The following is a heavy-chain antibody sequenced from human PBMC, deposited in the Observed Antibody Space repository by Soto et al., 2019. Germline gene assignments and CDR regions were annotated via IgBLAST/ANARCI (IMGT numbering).Heavy chain of an antibody. V-gene: IGHV1-8*01. J-gene: IGHJ6*03. CDR3: ARGPGTGGYYYYYYMDV. CDR2: MNPNSGNT. D-gene: IGHD3-10*01. Sequence: QVQLVQSGAEVKKPGASVKVSCKASGYTFTSYDINWVRQATGQGLEWMGWMNPNSGNTGYAQKFQGRVTMTRNTSLSTAYMELSSLRSEDTAVYYCARGPGTGGYYYYYYMDVWGKGTTVTVSS. CDR1: GYTFTSYD.